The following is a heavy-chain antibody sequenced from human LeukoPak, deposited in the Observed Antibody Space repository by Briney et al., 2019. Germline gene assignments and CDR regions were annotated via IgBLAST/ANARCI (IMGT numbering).Heavy chain of an antibody. Sequence: SETLSLTCTVSGGSISSYYWSWIRQPPGKGLEWIGYIYYSGSTNYNPSLKSRVTISVDTSKNQFSLKLSSVTAADTAVYYCARSRTGEDIVVVPAAISPYYYYMDVWGKGTTVTVSS. V-gene: IGHV4-59*08. CDR2: IYYSGST. CDR1: GGSISSYY. CDR3: ARSRTGEDIVVVPAAISPYYYYMDV. J-gene: IGHJ6*03. D-gene: IGHD2-2*02.